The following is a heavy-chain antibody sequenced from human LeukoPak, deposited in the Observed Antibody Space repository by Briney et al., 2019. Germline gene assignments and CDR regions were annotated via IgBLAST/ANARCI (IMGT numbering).Heavy chain of an antibody. Sequence: SETLSLTCTVSGGSISSGGYYWSWIRQHPGKGLEWIGYIYYSGSTYYNPSLKSRVTISVDTSKNQFSLKLSSVTAADTAVYYCARGRTTVPTLLLGWGQGTLVTVSS. V-gene: IGHV4-31*03. J-gene: IGHJ4*02. CDR1: GGSISSGGYY. CDR2: IYYSGST. D-gene: IGHD4-17*01. CDR3: ARGRTTVPTLLLG.